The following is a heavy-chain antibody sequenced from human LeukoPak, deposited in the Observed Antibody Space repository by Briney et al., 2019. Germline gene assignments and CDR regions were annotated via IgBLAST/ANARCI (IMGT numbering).Heavy chain of an antibody. CDR3: ARGALKSRGGYPY. V-gene: IGHV3-7*01. CDR2: IKQDGSEK. Sequence: PGGSLRLSCAASGFTFSSYWMSWVRQAPGKGLEWVANIKQDGSEKYYVDSVKGRFTISRDNAKNSLYLQMNSLRAEDTAVYHCARGALKSRGGYPYWGQGTLVTVSS. CDR1: GFTFSSYW. D-gene: IGHD1-26*01. J-gene: IGHJ4*02.